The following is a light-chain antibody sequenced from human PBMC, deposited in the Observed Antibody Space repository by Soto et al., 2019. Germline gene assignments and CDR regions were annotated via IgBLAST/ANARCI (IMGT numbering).Light chain of an antibody. CDR3: QQRSNWPSWT. V-gene: IGKV3-11*01. J-gene: IGKJ1*01. CDR2: DAS. Sequence: EIVLTQSPATLSLSPGERAALSFRASQSVSSYLAWYQQKPGQAPRLLIYDASNRATGIPARFSGSGSGTDFTLTISSLEPEDVAVYYYQQRSNWPSWTFGQGTKVDI. CDR1: QSVSSY.